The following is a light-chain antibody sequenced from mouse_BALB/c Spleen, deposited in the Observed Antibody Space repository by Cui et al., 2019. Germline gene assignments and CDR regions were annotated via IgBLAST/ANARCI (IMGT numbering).Light chain of an antibody. CDR3: QNDHSYPWT. J-gene: IGKJ1*01. Sequence: DIVMTQSPSSLSVSAGEKVTMSCKSSQSLLNSGNQKNYLAWYQQKPWQPPKLLIFGASTRESGVPDRFTGSGSGTDFTLTISSVQAEDLAVYYCQNDHSYPWTFGGGTKLEIK. CDR2: GAS. V-gene: IGKV8-28*01. CDR1: QSLLNSGNQKNY.